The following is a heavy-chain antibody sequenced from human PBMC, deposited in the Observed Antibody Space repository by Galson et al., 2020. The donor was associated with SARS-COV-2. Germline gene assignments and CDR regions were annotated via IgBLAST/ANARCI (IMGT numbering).Heavy chain of an antibody. J-gene: IGHJ4*02. D-gene: IGHD7-27*01. V-gene: IGHV3-74*01. Sequence: GGSLRLSCAVSGFTFSSYWMHWVRQAPGKGLVWVSCIYSEGSSTSYADSVKGRFTISGDNAKNTLYLQMNSLRAEDTAVYYCARGDMGNDYFDYWGQGTLVTVSS. CDR2: IYSEGSST. CDR1: GFTFSSYW. CDR3: ARGDMGNDYFDY.